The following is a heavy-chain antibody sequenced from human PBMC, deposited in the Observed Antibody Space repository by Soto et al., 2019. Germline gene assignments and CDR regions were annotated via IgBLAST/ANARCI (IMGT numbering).Heavy chain of an antibody. D-gene: IGHD3-3*01. Sequence: ASVKVSCKASGYTFTGYYMHWVRQAPGQELEWMGWINPNSGGTNYAQKFQGRVTMTRDTSISTAYMELSRLSSDDTAAYYCARPLDYDFWSGYPLFGYWGQGTLVTVS. CDR1: GYTFTGYY. V-gene: IGHV1-2*02. CDR2: INPNSGGT. J-gene: IGHJ4*02. CDR3: ARPLDYDFWSGYPLFGY.